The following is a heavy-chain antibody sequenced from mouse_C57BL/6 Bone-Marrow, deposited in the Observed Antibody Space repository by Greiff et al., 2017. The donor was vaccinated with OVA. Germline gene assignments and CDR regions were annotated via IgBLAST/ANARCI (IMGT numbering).Heavy chain of an antibody. V-gene: IGHV1-26*01. J-gene: IGHJ2*01. CDR1: GYTFTDYY. D-gene: IGHD1-1*01. CDR2: INPNNGGT. Sequence: VQLQQSGPELVKPGASVKISCKASGYTFTDYYMNWVKQSHGKSLEWIGDINPNNGGTSYNQKFKGKATLTVDKSSSTAYMELRRLTSEDSAVYYCARKRAYYYGSSLYFDYWGQGTTLTVSS. CDR3: ARKRAYYYGSSLYFDY.